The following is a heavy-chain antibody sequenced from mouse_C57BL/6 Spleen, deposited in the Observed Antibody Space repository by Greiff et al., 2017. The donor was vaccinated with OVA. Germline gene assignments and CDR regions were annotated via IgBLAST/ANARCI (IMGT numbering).Heavy chain of an antibody. Sequence: VQLHESGAELVKPGASVKISCKASGYAFSSYWMNWVKQRPGKGLEWIGQIYPGDGDTNYNGKFKGKATLTADKSSSTAYMQLSSLTSEDSAVYFCARGSYGNAMDYWGQGTSVTVSS. V-gene: IGHV1-80*01. D-gene: IGHD1-1*01. J-gene: IGHJ4*01. CDR3: ARGSYGNAMDY. CDR1: GYAFSSYW. CDR2: IYPGDGDT.